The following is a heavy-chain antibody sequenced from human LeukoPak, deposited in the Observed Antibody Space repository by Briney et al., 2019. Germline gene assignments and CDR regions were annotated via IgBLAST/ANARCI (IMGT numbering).Heavy chain of an antibody. J-gene: IGHJ5*02. D-gene: IGHD3-10*01. CDR1: GGSFSGYY. CDR3: ARRAYGSGSYYNRGRQQEGFGP. Sequence: SETLSLTCAVYGGSFSGYYWSWIRQPPGKGLEWIGEINHSGSTNYNPSLKSRVTISVDTSKNQFSLKLSSVTAADTAVYYCARRAYGSGSYYNRGRQQEGFGPWGQGTLVTVSS. CDR2: INHSGST. V-gene: IGHV4-34*01.